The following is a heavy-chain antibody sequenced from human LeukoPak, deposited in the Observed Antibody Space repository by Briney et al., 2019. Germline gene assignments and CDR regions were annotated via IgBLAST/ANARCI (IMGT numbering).Heavy chain of an antibody. CDR2: IKSKTDGGTT. CDR1: GFTLSNAW. D-gene: IGHD3-10*01. J-gene: IGHJ4*02. V-gene: IGHV3-15*01. Sequence: PGGSLRLSCAASGFTLSNAWMSWVRQAPGKGLEWVGRIKSKTDGGTTDYAAPVKGRFTISRDDSKNTLYLQMNSLKTEDTAVYYCTTRQELLYLDYWGQGTLVTVSS. CDR3: TTRQELLYLDY.